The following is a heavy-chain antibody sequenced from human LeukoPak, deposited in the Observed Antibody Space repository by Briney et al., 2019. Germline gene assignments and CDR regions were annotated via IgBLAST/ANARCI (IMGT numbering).Heavy chain of an antibody. CDR2: INPNSGDT. CDR3: ARDAHFESSGRSGSDY. J-gene: IGHJ4*02. D-gene: IGHD3-22*01. V-gene: IGHV1-2*02. Sequence: ASVRVSCKASGYSFTGYYMHWVRQAPGRGLEWMGWINPNSGDTNYPQKFQGRVTMTRDTSISTAYMELSRLTSDDTAVYYCARDAHFESSGRSGSDYWGQGTLVTVSS. CDR1: GYSFTGYY.